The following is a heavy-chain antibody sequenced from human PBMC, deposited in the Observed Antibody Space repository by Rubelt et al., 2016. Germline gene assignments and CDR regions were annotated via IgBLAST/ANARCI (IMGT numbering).Heavy chain of an antibody. CDR2: VYYRGRT. D-gene: IGHD3-3*01. Sequence: QLQLQESGPGLVKPSETLSLTCTVSGGSISSSSYYWGWIRPPPGKGLEWVGSVYYRGRTNYNPSLNSRVTFFIDTSKNQFSRKLSSVSAADTAIDYCARHDRSPIKIFDPWGQGTLVTVSS. J-gene: IGHJ5*02. CDR1: GGSISSSSYY. CDR3: ARHDRSPIKIFDP. V-gene: IGHV4-39*01.